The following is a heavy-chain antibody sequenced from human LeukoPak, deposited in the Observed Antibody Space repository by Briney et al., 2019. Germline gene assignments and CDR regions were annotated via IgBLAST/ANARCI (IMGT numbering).Heavy chain of an antibody. CDR2: IDQGGSDE. Sequence: GGSLRLSCAASGFPFSDYCMSWVRQAPGKGLEWVAIIDQGGSDEYYLASVRGRFTISRDNARNSLDLQMDSLRVEDTAIYYCVRDKRVGASLFAYWGQGNLVTVSS. CDR3: VRDKRVGASLFAY. J-gene: IGHJ4*02. CDR1: GFPFSDYC. D-gene: IGHD1-26*01. V-gene: IGHV3-7*01.